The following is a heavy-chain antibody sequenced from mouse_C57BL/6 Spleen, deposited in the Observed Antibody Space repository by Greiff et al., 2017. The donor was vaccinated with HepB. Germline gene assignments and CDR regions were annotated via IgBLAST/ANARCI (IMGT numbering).Heavy chain of an antibody. CDR1: GFTFSDYG. CDR2: ISSGSSTI. V-gene: IGHV5-17*01. D-gene: IGHD4-1*01. J-gene: IGHJ4*01. CDR3: ARGIWDVMDY. Sequence: EVKLVESGGGLVKPGGSLKLSCAASGFTFSDYGMHWVRQAPEKGLEWVAYISSGSSTIYYADTVKGRFTISRDNAKNTLFLQMTSLRSEDTAMYYCARGIWDVMDYWGQGTSVTVSS.